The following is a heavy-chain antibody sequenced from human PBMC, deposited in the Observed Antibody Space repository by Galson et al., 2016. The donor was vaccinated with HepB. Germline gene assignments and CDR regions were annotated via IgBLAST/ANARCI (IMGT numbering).Heavy chain of an antibody. Sequence: ETLSLTCTVSGGSMNNNNHYWGWIRQPPGKGLEWIGSAFYTGSTYHNPSLKSRVTIFIDTSKNQFSLSVSSVTAADTAVYYCATYTSGKVRHFDYWGQGTLVTVSS. CDR1: GGSMNNNNHY. CDR2: AFYTGST. CDR3: ATYTSGKVRHFDY. V-gene: IGHV4-39*01. D-gene: IGHD3-10*01. J-gene: IGHJ4*02.